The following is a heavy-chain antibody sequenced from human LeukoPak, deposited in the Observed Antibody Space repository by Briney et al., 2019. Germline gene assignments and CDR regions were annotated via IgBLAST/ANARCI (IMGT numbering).Heavy chain of an antibody. J-gene: IGHJ6*02. CDR1: GFTFSSYA. CDR3: ARDERYFDSSGYSPNYYYGMDV. D-gene: IGHD3-22*01. Sequence: GGSLRLSCAASGFTFSSYAMSWVRQAPGKGLEWVSAISGSGGSTYYADSVKGRFTISRDNSKNTLYLQMNSLRAEDTAVYYCARDERYFDSSGYSPNYYYGMDVWGQGTTVTVSS. CDR2: ISGSGGST. V-gene: IGHV3-23*01.